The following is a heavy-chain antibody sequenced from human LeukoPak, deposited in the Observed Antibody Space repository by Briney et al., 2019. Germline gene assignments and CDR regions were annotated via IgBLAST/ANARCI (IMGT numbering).Heavy chain of an antibody. CDR2: ISYDGSNK. V-gene: IGHV3-30*18. CDR1: GFTFSSYG. CDR3: AKGDWNDVPGYYYYGMDV. D-gene: IGHD1-1*01. Sequence: PGGSLRLSCAASGFTFSSYGMHWVRQAPGKGLEWVAVISYDGSNKYYAESVKGRFTISRDNSKNTLYLQMNSLRAEDTAVYYCAKGDWNDVPGYYYYGMDVWGQGTTVTVSS. J-gene: IGHJ6*02.